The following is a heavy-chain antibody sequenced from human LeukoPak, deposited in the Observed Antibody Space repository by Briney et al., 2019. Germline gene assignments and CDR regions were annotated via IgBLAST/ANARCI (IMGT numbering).Heavy chain of an antibody. D-gene: IGHD2-15*01. CDR1: GDSISSYY. V-gene: IGHV4-59*01. Sequence: KPSETLSLTCTVSGDSISSYYWSWIRQPPGKGLEWIGYIYYSGSTNYSPSLKSRVTISIDTSKKQFSLRLSSVTAADTAVYYCARASCSGGTCPRGWYFDYWGQGTLVTVSS. J-gene: IGHJ4*02. CDR3: ARASCSGGTCPRGWYFDY. CDR2: IYYSGST.